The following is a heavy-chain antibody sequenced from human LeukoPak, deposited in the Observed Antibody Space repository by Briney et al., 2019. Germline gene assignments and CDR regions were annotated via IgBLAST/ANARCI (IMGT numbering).Heavy chain of an antibody. J-gene: IGHJ6*02. V-gene: IGHV3-30*03. Sequence: PGGSLRLSCAASGFTFSSYGMHWVRQAPGKGLEWVAVISYDGSNKYYADSVKGRFTISRDNSKNTLYLQMNSLRAEDTAVYYCARETIVVVTAIMSYYYYGMDVWGQGTTVTVSS. CDR1: GFTFSSYG. D-gene: IGHD2-21*02. CDR3: ARETIVVVTAIMSYYYYGMDV. CDR2: ISYDGSNK.